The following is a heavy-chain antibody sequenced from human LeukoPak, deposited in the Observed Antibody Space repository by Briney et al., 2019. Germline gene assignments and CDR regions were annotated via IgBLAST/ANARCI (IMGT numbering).Heavy chain of an antibody. V-gene: IGHV4-34*01. CDR1: GGSFSGYY. CDR3: ARAAQLVRNYYYYYGMDV. J-gene: IGHJ6*02. Sequence: SETLSLTCAVYGGSFSGYYWSWIRQPPGKGLEWIGEINHSGSTNYNPSLKNRVTISVDTSKNQFSLKLSSVTAADTAVYYCARAAQLVRNYYYYYGMDVWGQGTTVTVSS. CDR2: INHSGST. D-gene: IGHD6-13*01.